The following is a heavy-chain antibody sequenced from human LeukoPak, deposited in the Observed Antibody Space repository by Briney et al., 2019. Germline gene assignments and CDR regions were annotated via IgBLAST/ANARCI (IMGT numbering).Heavy chain of an antibody. CDR2: LSDSGGAT. V-gene: IGHV3-23*01. D-gene: IGHD4-23*01. CDR3: AKDLAYGGNSSFDY. CDR1: GFTFSSYA. Sequence: PGESLRLSCAASGFTFSSYAMSWVRQPPGKGLEWVSLLSDSGGATYYADSVKGRYTISRDNSKNTLYLQMNSLRAEDTAVYYCAKDLAYGGNSSFDYWGQGTLVTVSS. J-gene: IGHJ4*02.